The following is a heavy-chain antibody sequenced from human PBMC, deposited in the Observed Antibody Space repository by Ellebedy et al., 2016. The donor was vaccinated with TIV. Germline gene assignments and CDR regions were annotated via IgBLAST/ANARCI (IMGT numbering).Heavy chain of an antibody. J-gene: IGHJ4*02. Sequence: PGGSLRLSCAASGFTFSSYGMHWVRQAPGKGLEWVAVIWYDGSNKYYADSVKGRFTISRDNSKNTLYLQMNSLRAEDTAVYYCARAGGYSGYDSAYYFDYWGQGTLVTVSS. CDR3: ARAGGYSGYDSAYYFDY. CDR2: IWYDGSNK. CDR1: GFTFSSYG. V-gene: IGHV3-33*08. D-gene: IGHD5-12*01.